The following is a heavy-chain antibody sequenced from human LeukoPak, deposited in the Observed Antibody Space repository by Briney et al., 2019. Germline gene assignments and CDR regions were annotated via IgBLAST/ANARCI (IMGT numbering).Heavy chain of an antibody. D-gene: IGHD6-25*01. J-gene: IGHJ5*02. CDR3: ARDHEGYSSVHNQNWFDP. CDR1: GGSISSGDYY. CDR2: IYYSGST. Sequence: PSETLSLICTVSGGSISSGDYYWSWIRQPPGKVLEWIGYIYYSGSTHYNPPLKSRVTISVDPSKNQFSLKLSSVTAADTAVYYCARDHEGYSSVHNQNWFDPWGQGTLVTVSS. V-gene: IGHV4-30-4*08.